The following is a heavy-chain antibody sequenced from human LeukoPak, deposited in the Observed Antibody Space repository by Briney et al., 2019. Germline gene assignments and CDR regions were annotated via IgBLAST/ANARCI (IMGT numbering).Heavy chain of an antibody. CDR3: ARSAFVVTAPGLYYFDY. Sequence: SETLSLTCTFSGGSISSYYWSWIRQPAGKGLEWIGHIYNSGSTNYNPSLKGRVTMSVATSKNQFSLHLSSVTAADTAVYYCARSAFVVTAPGLYYFDYWGQGTLVAVSS. D-gene: IGHD6-13*01. V-gene: IGHV4-4*07. CDR2: IYNSGST. J-gene: IGHJ4*02. CDR1: GGSISSYY.